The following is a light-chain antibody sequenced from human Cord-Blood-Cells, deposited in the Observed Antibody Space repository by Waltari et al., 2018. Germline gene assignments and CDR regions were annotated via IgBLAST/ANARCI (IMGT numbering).Light chain of an antibody. J-gene: IGKJ4*01. CDR3: QQSYSTPLT. Sequence: DIQMTQSPSSLSASVGDRVTITCRASQSISIYLNWYQQKPGKAPKLLIYAASSLQSGDPSRFSGSGSGTDFTLTISSLQPEDFATYYCQQSYSTPLTFGGGTKVEIK. CDR2: AAS. V-gene: IGKV1-39*01. CDR1: QSISIY.